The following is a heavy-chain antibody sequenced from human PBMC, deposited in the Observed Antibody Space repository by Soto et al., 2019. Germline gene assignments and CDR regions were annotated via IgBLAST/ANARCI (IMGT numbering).Heavy chain of an antibody. D-gene: IGHD2-21*02. CDR2: TSFDGRHK. CDR3: ARPPFGDSDDYYNGMDV. CDR1: GFRFSTYA. J-gene: IGHJ6*02. Sequence: QVQVAESGGGVVQPGESLRLSCTASGFRFSTYAMHWVRQAPGTGLEWVAVTSFDGRHKYYADSAKGRFTISRDNSKNTLYLEMKSLTTADTAVYYCARPPFGDSDDYYNGMDVWGQGTTVTVSS. V-gene: IGHV3-30*04.